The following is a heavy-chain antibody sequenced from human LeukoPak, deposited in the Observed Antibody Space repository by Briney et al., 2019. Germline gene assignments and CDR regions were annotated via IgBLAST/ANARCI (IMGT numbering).Heavy chain of an antibody. J-gene: IGHJ4*02. CDR3: AKVENSGGANCHALDY. CDR2: VSGSDGST. CDR1: GFTFRGNA. V-gene: IGHV3-23*01. Sequence: GGSLRLSCAASGFTFRGNAFPWGRQGPPKGLGWVSAVSGSDGSTYYADSVNGRFTISRDDSQNTLYLQMHSPTAEDTAVYDCAKVENSGGANCHALDYWGQGTLVTVSS. D-gene: IGHD2-21*01.